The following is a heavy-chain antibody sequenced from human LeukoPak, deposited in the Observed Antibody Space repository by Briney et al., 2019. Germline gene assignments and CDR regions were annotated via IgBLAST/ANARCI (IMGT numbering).Heavy chain of an antibody. Sequence: SSETLSLTCAVYGGSFSGYYWGWIRQPPGKGLEWIGTIFYSGSTYYNPSLKSRVTISVDTSKTQFSLKLSSVTAADTAVYYCARVHYGADPRFDYWGQGTLVTVSS. CDR2: IFYSGST. V-gene: IGHV4-34*12. J-gene: IGHJ4*02. CDR3: ARVHYGADPRFDY. CDR1: GGSFSGYY. D-gene: IGHD4-17*01.